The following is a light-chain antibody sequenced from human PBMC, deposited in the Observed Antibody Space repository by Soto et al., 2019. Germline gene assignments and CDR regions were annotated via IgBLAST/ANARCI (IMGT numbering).Light chain of an antibody. J-gene: IGKJ4*01. CDR2: GAS. CDR3: QQLNDYPLT. CDR1: QSISSY. Sequence: DIQMTQSPSSLSASVGDRVTITCRASQSISSYLNWYQQKPGKAPKLLIYGASTLQSGVPSRFSGSGSGTGFTLTISSLQPEDFATYYCQQLNDYPLTFGGGTKVDIK. V-gene: IGKV1-9*01.